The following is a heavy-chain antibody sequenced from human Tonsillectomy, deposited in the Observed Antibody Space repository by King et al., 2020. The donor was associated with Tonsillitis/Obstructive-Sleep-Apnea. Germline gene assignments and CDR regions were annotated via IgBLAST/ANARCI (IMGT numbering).Heavy chain of an antibody. J-gene: IGHJ4*02. Sequence: DVQLVESGGGLIQPGGALRLSCAASGFTVSSNYMSWVRQAPGTGLEWVSVIYSGGSTYYADSVKGRFTISRDNSKNTLYLQMNSLRAEETAVYYCARKYYDILTGYYEGDYSDYWGQGTLVTVSS. CDR3: ARKYYDILTGYYEGDYSDY. D-gene: IGHD3-9*01. V-gene: IGHV3-53*01. CDR2: IYSGGST. CDR1: GFTVSSNY.